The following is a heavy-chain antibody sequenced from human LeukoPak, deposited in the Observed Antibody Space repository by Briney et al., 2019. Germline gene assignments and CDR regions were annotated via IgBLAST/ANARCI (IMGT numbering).Heavy chain of an antibody. V-gene: IGHV3-23*01. Sequence: GGSLRLSCAASGFTFSSYAMCWVRQAPGKGLQWVSSITRSGDNTYCADSVKGRFTISRDNTKNTLHLQVNSLRAEDTAVYYCVRGSSANYDTWGQGTLVTVSS. D-gene: IGHD4/OR15-4a*01. CDR2: ITRSGDNT. J-gene: IGHJ5*02. CDR1: GFTFSSYA. CDR3: VRGSSANYDT.